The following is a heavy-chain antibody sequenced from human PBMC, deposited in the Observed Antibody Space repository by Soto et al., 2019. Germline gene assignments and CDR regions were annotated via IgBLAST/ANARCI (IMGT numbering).Heavy chain of an antibody. CDR1: GGSIGSYY. D-gene: IGHD1-26*01. J-gene: IGHJ3*02. V-gene: IGHV4-59*08. CDR3: ARRYRHAFDI. CDR2: IYYSGST. Sequence: QVQLQESGPGLVKPSETLSLTCTVSGGSIGSYYWSWIRQPPGKGLEWIGYIYYSGSTNYNPSLKSRVTISVDTSKNQFSLKLSSVTAADTAVYYCARRYRHAFDIWGQGTMVTVSS.